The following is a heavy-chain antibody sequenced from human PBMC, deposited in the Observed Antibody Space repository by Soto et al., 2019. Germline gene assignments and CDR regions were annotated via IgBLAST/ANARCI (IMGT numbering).Heavy chain of an antibody. CDR2: IYYSGIT. V-gene: IGHV4-59*01. CDR1: GGSISSYY. CDR3: ARGEGVAGPHTRDPDFDY. J-gene: IGHJ4*02. Sequence: SETLSLTCTVSGGSISSYYCSWIRQPPWKGLEWIGYIYYSGITNYNPSLKSRVTISVDTSKNQFSLKLSSVTAADTAVYYCARGEGVAGPHTRDPDFDYCGQGTLVTVSS. D-gene: IGHD6-19*01.